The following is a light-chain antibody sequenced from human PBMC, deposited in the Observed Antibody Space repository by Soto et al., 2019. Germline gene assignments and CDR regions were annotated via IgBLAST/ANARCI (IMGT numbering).Light chain of an antibody. V-gene: IGLV2-14*01. CDR1: SSDVGAYNY. Sequence: QSVLTQPASVSGSPGQSITISCTGTSSDVGAYNYVSWYQQHPGKAPKLIIYDVSNRPSGISNRFSGSKSANTASLTISGLQTEDEADYFCTSYTTSSTLYVFGTGTQVNV. CDR3: TSYTTSSTLYV. CDR2: DVS. J-gene: IGLJ1*01.